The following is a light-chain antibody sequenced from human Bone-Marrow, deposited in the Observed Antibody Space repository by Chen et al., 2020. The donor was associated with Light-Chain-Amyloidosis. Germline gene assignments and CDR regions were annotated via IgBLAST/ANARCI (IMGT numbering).Light chain of an antibody. Sequence: SYELTQPPSVSVSPGQTARITCSGDDLPTKYAYWYQQKPGQAPVLELHRDTESPSGISDGFSGSSSGTTATLTISGVQAEDEADYHCQSADSSGTYEVIFGGGTKLTVL. CDR2: RDT. CDR1: DLPTKY. CDR3: QSADSSGTYEVI. J-gene: IGLJ2*01. V-gene: IGLV3-25*03.